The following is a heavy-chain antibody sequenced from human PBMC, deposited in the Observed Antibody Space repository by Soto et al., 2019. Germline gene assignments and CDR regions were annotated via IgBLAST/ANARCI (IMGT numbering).Heavy chain of an antibody. J-gene: IGHJ4*02. CDR3: ARGVCTNGVCYLFDY. CDR2: INWNGGST. V-gene: IGHV3-20*01. CDR1: GFTFDDYG. D-gene: IGHD2-8*01. Sequence: GGSLRLSCAASGFTFDDYGMSWVRQAPGKGLEWVSGINWNGGSTGYADSVKGRFTISRDNAKNSLYLQMNSLRAEDTALYHCARGVCTNGVCYLFDYWGQGTLVTVSS.